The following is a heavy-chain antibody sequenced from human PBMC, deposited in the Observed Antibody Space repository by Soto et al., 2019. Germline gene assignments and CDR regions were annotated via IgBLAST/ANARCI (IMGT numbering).Heavy chain of an antibody. Sequence: QVQLVQSGAEVKKPGSSVKVSCKASGGTFSSYTISWVRQAPGQGLEWMGRIIPILGIANYAQKFQGRVTVTADKSTSTAYMELSSLRSEDTAVYYCARGPGAIAAACHWYFDLWGRGTLVTVSS. D-gene: IGHD6-13*01. CDR3: ARGPGAIAAACHWYFDL. CDR1: GGTFSSYT. V-gene: IGHV1-69*02. J-gene: IGHJ2*01. CDR2: IIPILGIA.